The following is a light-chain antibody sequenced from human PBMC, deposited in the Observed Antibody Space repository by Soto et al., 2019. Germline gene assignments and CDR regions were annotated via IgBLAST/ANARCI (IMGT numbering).Light chain of an antibody. V-gene: IGLV4-69*02. CDR1: SAHSHYA. J-gene: IGLJ3*02. CDR3: QTWGTGVHEVV. CDR2: LNLDGSH. Sequence: QLVLTQSPSASASLGASVRLTCTLSSAHSHYAITWHQQQPEKGPRYLMRLNLDGSHNKGDGIPDRFSGSSSGAERYLTISSLQSEDEADYYCQTWGTGVHEVVFGGGTKLTVL.